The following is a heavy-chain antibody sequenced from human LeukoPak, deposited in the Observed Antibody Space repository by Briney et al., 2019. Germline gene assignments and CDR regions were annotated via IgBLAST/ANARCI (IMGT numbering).Heavy chain of an antibody. Sequence: GGSLRLSCAASGFTFSSYGMHWVRQAPGKGLEWVAVISYDGSNKYYADSVKGRFTISRDNSKNTLYLQMNSLRAEDTAVYYCAKALYGDSYFQHWGQGTLVTVSS. V-gene: IGHV3-30*18. CDR3: AKALYGDSYFQH. J-gene: IGHJ1*01. D-gene: IGHD4-17*01. CDR1: GFTFSSYG. CDR2: ISYDGSNK.